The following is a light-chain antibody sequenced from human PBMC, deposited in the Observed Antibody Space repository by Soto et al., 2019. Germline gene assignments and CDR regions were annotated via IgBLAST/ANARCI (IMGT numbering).Light chain of an antibody. V-gene: IGKV3-15*01. CDR3: QQYDFLPLA. J-gene: IGKJ4*01. CDR2: DAS. Sequence: PGERVTLSCWAGQSISSNLAWYQQKPGQAPRLLIYDASTRATGLPARFTGSGSGTEFTLTISSLQSEDFAVYHCQQYDFLPLAFGGGTKVEIK. CDR1: QSISSN.